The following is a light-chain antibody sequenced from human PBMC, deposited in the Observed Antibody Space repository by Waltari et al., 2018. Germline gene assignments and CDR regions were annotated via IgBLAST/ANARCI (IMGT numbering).Light chain of an antibody. CDR3: SSYTNSNTYV. V-gene: IGLV2-14*01. CDR2: DVT. Sequence: QSALTQPASVSGSPGQSIAISCTATRRYDGNYTYVSWYQQHPSKAPKHMIYDVTSRPSGVSNRFSGSKSSNTASLTISGLQAEDEADYYCSSYTNSNTYVFGPGTKVTVL. J-gene: IGLJ1*01. CDR1: RRYDGNYTY.